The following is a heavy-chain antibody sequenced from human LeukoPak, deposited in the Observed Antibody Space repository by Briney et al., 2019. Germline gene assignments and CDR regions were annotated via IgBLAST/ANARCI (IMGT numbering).Heavy chain of an antibody. CDR2: FDPEDGET. J-gene: IGHJ6*03. CDR3: ATDSGYSSSFDYYYYMDV. D-gene: IGHD6-6*01. Sequence: GASVKVSCKVSGYTLTELSMHWVRQAPGKGLEWMGGFDPEDGETIYAQKFQGRVTMTEDTSTDTAYMELSSLRSEDTAVYYCATDSGYSSSFDYYYYMDVWGKGTTVTVSS. V-gene: IGHV1-24*01. CDR1: GYTLTELS.